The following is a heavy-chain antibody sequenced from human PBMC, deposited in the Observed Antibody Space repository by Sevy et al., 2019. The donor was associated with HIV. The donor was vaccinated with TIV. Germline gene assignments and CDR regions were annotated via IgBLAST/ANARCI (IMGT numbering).Heavy chain of an antibody. CDR3: ARAYDYVWGSYRLYYYGMDV. CDR1: GFTFSSYG. Sequence: GGSLRLSCAASGFTFSSYGMHWVRQAPGKGLEWVAVIWDDGSNKYYADSVKGRFTISRDNSKNTLYLQMNSLSAEDTAVYYCARAYDYVWGSYRLYYYGMDVWGQGTTVTVSS. D-gene: IGHD3-16*02. V-gene: IGHV3-33*01. J-gene: IGHJ6*02. CDR2: IWDDGSNK.